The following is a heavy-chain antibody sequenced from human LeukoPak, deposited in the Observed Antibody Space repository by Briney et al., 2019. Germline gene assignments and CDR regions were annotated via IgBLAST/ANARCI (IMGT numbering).Heavy chain of an antibody. V-gene: IGHV3-48*01. Sequence: GGSLRLSCAASGFTFSNYNMNWVRQAPQKGLEWISSINSRIITISYADSVKGRFTISRDDAKNSLSLQMNSLGAEDTAVYYCARSPQYYGSGKTFDYWGQGTLVTVSS. CDR1: GFTFSNYN. J-gene: IGHJ4*02. CDR2: INSRIITI. D-gene: IGHD3-10*01. CDR3: ARSPQYYGSGKTFDY.